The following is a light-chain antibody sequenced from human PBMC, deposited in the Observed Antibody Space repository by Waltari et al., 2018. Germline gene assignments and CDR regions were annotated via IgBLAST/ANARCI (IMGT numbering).Light chain of an antibody. CDR2: DAS. CDR3: QQRSNWPRIT. J-gene: IGKJ3*01. CDR1: QSVSSY. Sequence: EIVLTQSPATLSLSPGERATLSCRASQSVSSYLAWYQQKPGQAPRLLIYDASNRATVIPARFSGSGSGTDFTLTISSLEPEDFAVYYCQQRSNWPRITFGPGTKVDIK. V-gene: IGKV3-11*01.